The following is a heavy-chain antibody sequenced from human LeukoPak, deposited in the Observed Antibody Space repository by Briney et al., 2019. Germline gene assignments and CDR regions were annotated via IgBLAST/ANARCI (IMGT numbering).Heavy chain of an antibody. V-gene: IGHV3-21*01. D-gene: IGHD6-19*01. CDR3: ATEQWLVRGPFDY. CDR1: GFTFSSYS. Sequence: TGGSLRLSCAASGFTFSSYSMNWVRQAPGKGLEWVSSISTTSRYIYYADSVKGRFTVSRDNAKNSLSLQMNSLRAEDTAIYYCATEQWLVRGPFDYWGQGTLVTVSS. J-gene: IGHJ4*02. CDR2: ISTTSRYI.